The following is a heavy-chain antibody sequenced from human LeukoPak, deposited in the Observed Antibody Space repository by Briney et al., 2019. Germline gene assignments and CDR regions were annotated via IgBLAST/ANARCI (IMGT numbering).Heavy chain of an antibody. J-gene: IGHJ4*02. CDR1: VGSISSYY. CDR2: IYYSGST. V-gene: IGHV4-39*07. Sequence: SETLSLTCTVSVGSISSYYWGWIRQPPGKGLEWIGSIYYSGSTYYNPSLKSRVTISVDTSKNQFSLKLSSVTAADTAVYYCARGTLLLYYYDSSGYYYWGQGTLVTVSS. CDR3: ARGTLLLYYYDSSGYYY. D-gene: IGHD3-22*01.